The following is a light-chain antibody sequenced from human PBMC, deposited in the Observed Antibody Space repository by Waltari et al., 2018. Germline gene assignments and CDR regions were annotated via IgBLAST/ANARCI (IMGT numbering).Light chain of an antibody. V-gene: IGLV3-21*04. CDR1: NIGSKS. CDR2: DDY. CDR3: QVYDTSGDHPLYV. J-gene: IGLJ1*01. Sequence: SYVLPQPSSLSVAPGETARITCGGNNIGSKSVHWYQQKPGQAPVLVIYDDYDRPSGIPVRCSGFNSGFTATLTISRVEAGDEADYYCQVYDTSGDHPLYVFGTGTAVSVL.